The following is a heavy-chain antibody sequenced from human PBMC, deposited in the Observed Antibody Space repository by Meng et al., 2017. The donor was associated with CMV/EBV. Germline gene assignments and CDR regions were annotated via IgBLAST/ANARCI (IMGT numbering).Heavy chain of an antibody. CDR3: ARGGPYYDFWSGLLTDY. CDR1: GFTFSSYW. J-gene: IGHJ4*02. Sequence: GESLKISCAASGFTFSSYWMHWVCQAPGKGLVWVSRINSDGSSTSYADSVKGRFTISRDNAKNTLYLQMNSLRAEDTAVYYCARGGPYYDFWSGLLTDYWGQGTLVTVSS. V-gene: IGHV3-74*01. D-gene: IGHD3-3*01. CDR2: INSDGSST.